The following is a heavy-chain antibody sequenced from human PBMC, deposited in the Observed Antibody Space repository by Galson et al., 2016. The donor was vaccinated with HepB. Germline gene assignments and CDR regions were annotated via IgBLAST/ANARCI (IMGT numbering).Heavy chain of an antibody. CDR1: GFTVSSYS. J-gene: IGHJ5*02. Sequence: SLRLSCAASGFTVSSYSMHWVRQAPGRGLEWLSAITSSGRNIYYADSVKGRFTISRDNAKNSLYLQMNSLRAEDTAVYYCARALGSNSWRGWFDPWGQGTLVTVFS. CDR3: ARALGSNSWRGWFDP. V-gene: IGHV3-21*01. D-gene: IGHD6-13*01. CDR2: ITSSGRNI.